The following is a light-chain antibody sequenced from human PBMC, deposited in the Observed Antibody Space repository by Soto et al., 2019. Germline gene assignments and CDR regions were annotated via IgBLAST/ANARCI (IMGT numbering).Light chain of an antibody. J-gene: IGKJ1*01. CDR3: QQYGRSPTWT. CDR1: QTISGTY. CDR2: SSS. V-gene: IGKV3-20*01. Sequence: EIVLTQSPGTLSLSPVERATLSCRASQTISGTYLAWYQQKPGQAPRLLIYSSSSRAAGVSDRFSGSGSGTDFSLTISRLEPEDFAMYYCQQYGRSPTWTFGQGTKVDIK.